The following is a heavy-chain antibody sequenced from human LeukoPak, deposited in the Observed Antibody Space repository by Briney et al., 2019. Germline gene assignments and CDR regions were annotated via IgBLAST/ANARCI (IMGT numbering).Heavy chain of an antibody. Sequence: PSETLSLTCTVTHGSLCSYYWSWLRQPPGKGLEWIGYIYYSGSTNYNPSLKSRVTISVDTSKNQFSLKLSSVTAADTAVYYCARITTQVGSSSDFDYWGQGTLVTVSS. V-gene: IGHV4-59*01. CDR3: ARITTQVGSSSDFDY. CDR2: IYYSGST. J-gene: IGHJ4*02. D-gene: IGHD6-6*01. CDR1: HGSLCSYY.